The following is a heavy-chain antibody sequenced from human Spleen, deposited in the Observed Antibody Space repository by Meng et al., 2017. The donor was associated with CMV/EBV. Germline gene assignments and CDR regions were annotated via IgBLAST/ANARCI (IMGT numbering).Heavy chain of an antibody. CDR2: INHSGST. V-gene: IGHV4-34*01. Sequence: SETLSLTCAVYGGSFSGYYWSWIRQPPGKGLEWIGEINHSGSTNYNPSLKSRVTISVDTSKNQFSLKLSSVTAADTAVYYCARGPTRVYYYYYGMDVWGQGTTVTRLL. J-gene: IGHJ6*02. CDR3: ARGPTRVYYYYYGMDV. D-gene: IGHD1-1*01. CDR1: GGSFSGYY.